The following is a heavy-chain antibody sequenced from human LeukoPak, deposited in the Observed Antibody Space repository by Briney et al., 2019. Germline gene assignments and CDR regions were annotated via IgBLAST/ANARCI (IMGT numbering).Heavy chain of an antibody. D-gene: IGHD6-19*01. Sequence: SETLSLTCTVSGGSISSYYWSWIRRPPGKGLEWIGYIYYIGSTSYNPSLKSRVTISVDKSKNQFSLKLSSVTAADTAVYYCARVDSSGWGVRDYYYGMDVWGQGTTVTVSS. V-gene: IGHV4-59*12. CDR1: GGSISSYY. J-gene: IGHJ6*02. CDR3: ARVDSSGWGVRDYYYGMDV. CDR2: IYYIGST.